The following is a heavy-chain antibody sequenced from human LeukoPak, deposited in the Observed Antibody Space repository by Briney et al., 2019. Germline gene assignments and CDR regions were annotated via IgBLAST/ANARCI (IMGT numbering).Heavy chain of an antibody. J-gene: IGHJ4*02. CDR2: IRYDGSNK. CDR1: GFTFSSYG. Sequence: GGSLRLSCAASGFTFSSYGMHWVREAPGKGLEWVAFIRYDGSNKYYADSVKGRFTISRDHSKHRLDLQMNRLRGEDTAVYFCGKETPIWGGLVRGVLDYWGQGTLVTVSS. V-gene: IGHV3-30*02. CDR3: GKETPIWGGLVRGVLDY. D-gene: IGHD3-10*01.